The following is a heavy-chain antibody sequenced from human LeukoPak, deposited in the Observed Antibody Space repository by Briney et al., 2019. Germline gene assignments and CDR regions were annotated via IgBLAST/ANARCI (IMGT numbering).Heavy chain of an antibody. Sequence: ASETLSLTCTVSGGSISSYYWSWIRQPAGQGLEWIGRIYTSGSTNYNPSLKSRVTMSVDTSKNQFSLKLSSVTAANTAVYYCARPIQKHAYGMDVWGQGTTVTVSS. V-gene: IGHV4-4*07. J-gene: IGHJ6*02. CDR2: IYTSGST. D-gene: IGHD5-18*01. CDR3: ARPIQKHAYGMDV. CDR1: GGSISSYY.